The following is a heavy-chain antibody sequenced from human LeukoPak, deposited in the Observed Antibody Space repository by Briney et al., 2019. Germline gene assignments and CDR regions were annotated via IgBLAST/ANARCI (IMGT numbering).Heavy chain of an antibody. D-gene: IGHD1-1*01. J-gene: IGHJ4*02. V-gene: IGHV4-4*09. CDR1: GGSISTYY. Sequence: SETLSLTCTVSGGSISTYYWSWIRQPPGKGLEWIGYIYTTESTNYNPSLESRVTISVDTSKNRFSLMLSSVTAADTAFYYCARRRTTGTTGYFDYWGQGILVTVSS. CDR2: IYTTEST. CDR3: ARRRTTGTTGYFDY.